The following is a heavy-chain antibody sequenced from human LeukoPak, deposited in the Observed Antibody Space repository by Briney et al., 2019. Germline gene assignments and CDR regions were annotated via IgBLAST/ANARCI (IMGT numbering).Heavy chain of an antibody. V-gene: IGHV4-31*03. Sequence: SETLSLTCTVSGGSLNSDNYYWSWIRQHPGKGLEWIGYIYYGGITYYNPSLKSRVILSVDTSKNQFSLKLSSVTAADTATYYCARDRRTRGGNWFDPWGQGTLVTVSS. CDR1: GGSLNSDNYY. CDR2: IYYGGIT. CDR3: ARDRRTRGGNWFDP. J-gene: IGHJ5*02. D-gene: IGHD1-7*01.